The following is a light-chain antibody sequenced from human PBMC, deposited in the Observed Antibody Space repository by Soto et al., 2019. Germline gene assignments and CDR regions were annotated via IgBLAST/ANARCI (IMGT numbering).Light chain of an antibody. V-gene: IGKV1-5*03. J-gene: IGKJ1*01. CDR2: KAS. CDR1: LTISSW. Sequence: DIQMTQSPSTLSGSVGDRVTITCRASLTISSWLAWYQQKPGKAPKLLIYKASTLKSGVPSRFSGSASGTEFSLTISSLQPDDFATYYCQHYDSYSEAFGQGTKVELK. CDR3: QHYDSYSEA.